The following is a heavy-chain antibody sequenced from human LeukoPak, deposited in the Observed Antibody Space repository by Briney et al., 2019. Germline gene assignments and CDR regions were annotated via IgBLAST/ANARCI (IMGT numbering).Heavy chain of an antibody. J-gene: IGHJ5*02. D-gene: IGHD6-13*01. Sequence: ASVKVSCKASGYTFTGYHMHWVRQAPGQGLEWMGRINANSGGTNYAQKFQGWVTMTRDTSISTVYMELSRLRSDDTAVYYCARSGPSSSWYFWFDPWGQGTLVTVSS. CDR1: GYTFTGYH. CDR3: ARSGPSSSWYFWFDP. V-gene: IGHV1-2*04. CDR2: INANSGGT.